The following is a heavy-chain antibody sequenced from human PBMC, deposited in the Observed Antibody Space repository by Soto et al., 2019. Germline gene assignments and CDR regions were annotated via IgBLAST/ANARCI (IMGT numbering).Heavy chain of an antibody. D-gene: IGHD6-19*01. CDR1: GYTFTSYA. Sequence: ASVKVSCKASGYTFTSYALSRVRHAPGQGLEWMGWISTYNGNTNYAQNLQGRVTMTTDISTNTAYMELRSLRSDDTAVYYCARVVGGIPVAGSWNWFDPWGQGTLVTVSS. J-gene: IGHJ5*02. V-gene: IGHV1-18*04. CDR3: ARVVGGIPVAGSWNWFDP. CDR2: ISTYNGNT.